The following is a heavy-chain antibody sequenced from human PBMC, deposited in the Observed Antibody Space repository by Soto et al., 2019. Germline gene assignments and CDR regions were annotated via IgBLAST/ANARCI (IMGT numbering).Heavy chain of an antibody. CDR3: TRQEYYQSGRTFDL. V-gene: IGHV5-51*01. D-gene: IGHD3-10*01. CDR1: GYNFPNYW. CDR2: IYPRDSDA. J-gene: IGHJ3*01. Sequence: GESLKISCNTSGYNFPNYWIGWVRQVSGKGLEWMGIIYPRDSDARYSPSFQGQVTISADKSISTAYLQWSSLKASDTAIYYCTRQEYYQSGRTFDLWGQGTKVTVSS.